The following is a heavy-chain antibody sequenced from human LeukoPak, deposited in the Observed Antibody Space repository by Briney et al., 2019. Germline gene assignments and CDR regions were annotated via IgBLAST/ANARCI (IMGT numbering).Heavy chain of an antibody. J-gene: IGHJ4*02. CDR1: GGSISSGGYY. Sequence: PSQTLSLTCTVSGGSISSGGYYWSSIRQHPGKGLEWIGYICCSGSTYYNPSLKSRVTISVDTSKNQFSLKLSSVTAADTAVYYCARAPDVVVPAAITGYYFDYWGQGTLVTVSS. CDR2: ICCSGST. V-gene: IGHV4-31*03. CDR3: ARAPDVVVPAAITGYYFDY. D-gene: IGHD2-2*01.